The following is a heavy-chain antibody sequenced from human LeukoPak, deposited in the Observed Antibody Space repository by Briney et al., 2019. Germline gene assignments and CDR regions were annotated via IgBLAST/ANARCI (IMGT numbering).Heavy chain of an antibody. V-gene: IGHV4-59*01. Sequence: SETLSLTCTVSGGSFTSNYWSWIRQPPGKGLEWIGYIYYSGSTNYNPSLKSRVTISVDTSKNQFSLKLSSVTAADTAVYYCARWTNADYFDYWGQGTLVTVSS. J-gene: IGHJ4*02. CDR3: ARWTNADYFDY. CDR2: IYYSGST. D-gene: IGHD1-1*01. CDR1: GGSFTSNY.